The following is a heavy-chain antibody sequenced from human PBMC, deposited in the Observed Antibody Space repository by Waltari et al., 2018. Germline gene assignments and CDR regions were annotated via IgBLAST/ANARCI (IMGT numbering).Heavy chain of an antibody. CDR1: GFTFSSYA. D-gene: IGHD6-13*01. J-gene: IGHJ4*02. CDR2: ISGSGGST. Sequence: EVQLLESGGGLVQPGGSLRLSCAASGFTFSSYAMSWVRLAPGKGLEWVSAISGSGGSTYYADSVKGRFTISRDNSKNTLYLQMNSLRAEDTAVYYCAKSYSSSWYTFDYWGQGTLVTVSS. CDR3: AKSYSSSWYTFDY. V-gene: IGHV3-23*01.